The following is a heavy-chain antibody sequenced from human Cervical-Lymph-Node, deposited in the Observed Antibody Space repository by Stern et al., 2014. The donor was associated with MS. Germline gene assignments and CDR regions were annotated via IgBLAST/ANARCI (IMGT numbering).Heavy chain of an antibody. Sequence: QVQLQESGPGLVKPSQTLSLTCTVSGGSISSGDNYWSWIRQPPGKGLEWIGYIYYSGSTYYNPSLKTRVTISIDTSNNHFSLKLSSVTAADTAVYYCARESTGDAFDIWGQGTMVTVSS. D-gene: IGHD3-10*01. J-gene: IGHJ3*02. CDR2: IYYSGST. CDR1: GGSISSGDNY. V-gene: IGHV4-30-4*01. CDR3: ARESTGDAFDI.